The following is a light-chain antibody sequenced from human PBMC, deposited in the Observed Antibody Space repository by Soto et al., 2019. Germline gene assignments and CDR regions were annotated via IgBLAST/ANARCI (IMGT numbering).Light chain of an antibody. Sequence: DIVMTQSPLSLPVTPVEPASISCRSSQSLLHSNGYNYLDWYLQKPGQSPQLLIYLGSNRASGVTDRFSGSGSGTAFTLKISRVEAEDVGVYYCMQALQTPRTFGQGTKVEIK. CDR2: LGS. V-gene: IGKV2-28*01. CDR1: QSLLHSNGYNY. J-gene: IGKJ1*01. CDR3: MQALQTPRT.